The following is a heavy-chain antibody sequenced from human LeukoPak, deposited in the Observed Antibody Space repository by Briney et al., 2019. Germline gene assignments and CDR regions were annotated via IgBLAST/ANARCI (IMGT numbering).Heavy chain of an antibody. J-gene: IGHJ4*02. CDR2: INPNNGGT. CDR3: ARDPYQDRFGY. Sequence: ASVKVSCKASGYTFTGYSMHWVRQAPGQGLEWMGWINPNNGGTNYAQTFQGRVTMTRDTSISTASMELSRLTSDDTAVYYCARDPYQDRFGYWGQGTLVTVSS. CDR1: GYTFTGYS. V-gene: IGHV1-2*02.